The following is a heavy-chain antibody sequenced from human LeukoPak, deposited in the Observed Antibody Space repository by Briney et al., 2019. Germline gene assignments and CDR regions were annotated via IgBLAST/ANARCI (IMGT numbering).Heavy chain of an antibody. Sequence: GRSLRLSCAASGFTFSSYEMNWVRQAPGKWLVWVSRINSDGINTSYEDSVKGRFTISRDNAKNTLNLQMNSLRAEDTAVYYCARDLGQYYGTSDNWFDPWGQGTLVTVSS. J-gene: IGHJ5*02. V-gene: IGHV3-74*01. CDR1: GFTFSSYE. D-gene: IGHD3-10*01. CDR3: ARDLGQYYGTSDNWFDP. CDR2: INSDGINT.